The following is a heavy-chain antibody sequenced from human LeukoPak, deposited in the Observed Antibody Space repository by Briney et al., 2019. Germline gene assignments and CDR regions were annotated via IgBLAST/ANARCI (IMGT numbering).Heavy chain of an antibody. CDR3: ARNDDYGDYRGAFDI. V-gene: IGHV3-33*08. Sequence: GRSLRLSCAASGFTFSSYGMHWVRQAPGKGLEWVSVIWYDGSNKYYADSVKGRFTISRDNSKNTLYLQMNSLRAEDTAVHYCARNDDYGDYRGAFDIWGQGTMVTVSS. CDR1: GFTFSSYG. J-gene: IGHJ3*02. D-gene: IGHD4-17*01. CDR2: IWYDGSNK.